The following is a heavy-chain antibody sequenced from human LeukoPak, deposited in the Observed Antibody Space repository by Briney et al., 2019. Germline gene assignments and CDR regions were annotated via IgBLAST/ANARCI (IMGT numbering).Heavy chain of an antibody. Sequence: GGSLRLSCAASGFTFSSYGMHWVRQAPGKGLEWVAFIRYDGSNKYYADSVKGRFTIPRDNSKNTLYLQMNSLRPEDTAVYYCAKDRLTIFGVVIPELDYWGQGTLVTVSS. CDR3: AKDRLTIFGVVIPELDY. V-gene: IGHV3-30*02. D-gene: IGHD3-3*01. J-gene: IGHJ4*02. CDR2: IRYDGSNK. CDR1: GFTFSSYG.